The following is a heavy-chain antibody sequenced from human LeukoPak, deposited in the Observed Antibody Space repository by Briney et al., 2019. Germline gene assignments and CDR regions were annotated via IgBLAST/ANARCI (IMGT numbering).Heavy chain of an antibody. CDR1: GFTFSNAW. CDR3: TLDYGDYVPYYYYYYMGV. V-gene: IGHV3-15*04. J-gene: IGHJ6*03. D-gene: IGHD4-17*01. CDR2: IESKTDGGTT. Sequence: GGSLRLSCAASGFTFSNAWMSWVRQAPGKGLEWVGRIESKTDGGTTDYAAPVKGRFTISRDDSKNTLYLQMNSLKTEDTAVYYCTLDYGDYVPYYYYYYMGVWGKGTTVTVSS.